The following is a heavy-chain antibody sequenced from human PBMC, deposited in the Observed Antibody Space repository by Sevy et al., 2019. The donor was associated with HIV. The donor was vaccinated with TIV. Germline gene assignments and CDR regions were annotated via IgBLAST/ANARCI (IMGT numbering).Heavy chain of an antibody. CDR3: AFERLSSNVAEYFQN. CDR1: GFTFSAFS. CDR2: ISYDGSND. V-gene: IGHV3-30-3*01. D-gene: IGHD4-4*01. Sequence: GGSLRLSCAASGFTFSAFSMHWVRQAPGKGLEWVATISYDGSNDHYAHSVKGRFTISRDNSKSSLYLQMNSLRGKETAVYYCAFERLSSNVAEYFQNWGQGSLVTVSS. J-gene: IGHJ1*01.